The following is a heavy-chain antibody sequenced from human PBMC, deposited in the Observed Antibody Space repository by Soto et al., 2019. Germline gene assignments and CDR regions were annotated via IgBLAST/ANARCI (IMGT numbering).Heavy chain of an antibody. Sequence: SETLSLTCTVYGGSISSFFYYWSWIRQHPGKGLEWIGYIYYSGSTYYNPSLKSRVTISVDTSKNQFSLKLSSVTAADTAVYYCARAVPMTARPDYNWFDPWGQGTLVTVSS. CDR3: ARAVPMTARPDYNWFDP. J-gene: IGHJ5*02. CDR1: GGSISSFFYY. CDR2: IYYSGST. D-gene: IGHD6-6*01. V-gene: IGHV4-31*03.